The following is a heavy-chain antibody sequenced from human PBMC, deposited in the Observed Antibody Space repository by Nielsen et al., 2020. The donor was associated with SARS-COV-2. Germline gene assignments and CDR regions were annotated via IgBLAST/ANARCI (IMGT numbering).Heavy chain of an antibody. Sequence: TLSLTCTVSGGSISSGGYYWSCIRQHPGKGLEWIGYIYYSGSTYYNPSLKSRVTISVDTSKNQFSLKLSSVTAADTAVYYCARGGGYSYGRADYWGQGTLVTVSS. V-gene: IGHV4-31*03. CDR2: IYYSGST. J-gene: IGHJ4*02. D-gene: IGHD5-18*01. CDR3: ARGGGYSYGRADY. CDR1: GGSISSGGYY.